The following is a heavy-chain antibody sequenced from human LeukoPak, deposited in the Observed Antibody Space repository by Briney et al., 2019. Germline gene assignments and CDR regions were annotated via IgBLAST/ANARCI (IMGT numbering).Heavy chain of an antibody. CDR2: IYSGGST. Sequence: PGGSLRLSCAASGLTVSSNYMSWVRQAPGRGLEWVSVIYSGGSTYYADSVKGRFTISRDHSNNTLYLQMNSLRAEDTALYYCARYCNGGNSYFDSWGQGTLVTVSS. CDR1: GLTVSSNY. CDR3: ARYCNGGNSYFDS. J-gene: IGHJ4*02. V-gene: IGHV3-53*01. D-gene: IGHD2-15*01.